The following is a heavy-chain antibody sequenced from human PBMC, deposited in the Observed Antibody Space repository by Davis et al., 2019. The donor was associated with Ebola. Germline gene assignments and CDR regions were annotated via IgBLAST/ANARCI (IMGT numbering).Heavy chain of an antibody. D-gene: IGHD3-10*01. CDR2: INPSSGST. CDR1: GYTFTSYY. J-gene: IGHJ4*02. CDR3: AAGLLWFGELLCPNYFDY. V-gene: IGHV1-46*01. Sequence: AASVKVSCKASGYTFTSYYMHWVRQAPGQGLEWMGIINPSSGSTSYAQKFQGRVTITRDMSTSTAYMELSSLRSDDTAVYYCAAGLLWFGELLCPNYFDYWGQGTLVTVSS.